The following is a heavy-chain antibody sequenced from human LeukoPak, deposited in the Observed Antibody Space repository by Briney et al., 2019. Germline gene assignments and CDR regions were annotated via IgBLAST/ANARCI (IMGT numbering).Heavy chain of an antibody. V-gene: IGHV1-69*13. CDR3: AREGRRDGYNLPFDY. J-gene: IGHJ4*02. D-gene: IGHD5-24*01. CDR2: IIPIFGTA. Sequence: SVKVSCKASGGTFSSYAISWVRQAPGQGLEWMGGIIPIFGTANYAQKFQGRVTVTAAESTSTAYMELSRLRSEDTAVYYCAREGRRDGYNLPFDYWGQGTLVTVSS. CDR1: GGTFSSYA.